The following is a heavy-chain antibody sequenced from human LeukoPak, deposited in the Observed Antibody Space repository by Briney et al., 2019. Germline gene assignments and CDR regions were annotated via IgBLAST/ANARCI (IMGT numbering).Heavy chain of an antibody. CDR1: GYTFSSNA. Sequence: ASVKVSCKASGYTFSSNAIHWVRQAPRQRLEWMGWIKAGNGDAKYSQKFQGRVTITRDTSASTAYMELSSLRSEDTAVYYCARDTGLGRYYDSSGYYSAGRWFDPWGQGTLVTVSS. CDR2: IKAGNGDA. CDR3: ARDTGLGRYYDSSGYYSAGRWFDP. J-gene: IGHJ5*02. V-gene: IGHV1-3*01. D-gene: IGHD3-22*01.